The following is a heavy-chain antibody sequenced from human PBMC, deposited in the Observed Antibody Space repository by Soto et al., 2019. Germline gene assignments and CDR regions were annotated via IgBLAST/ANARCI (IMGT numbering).Heavy chain of an antibody. J-gene: IGHJ6*02. CDR1: GGTFSSYA. Sequence: SVKVSCKASGGTFSSYAISWVRQAPGQGLEWMGGIIPIFGTANYAQKFQGRVTITADKSTSTAYMELSSLRSEDTAVYYCARSGYSGYKMDAYYYYYYGMDVWGQGTTVTVSS. D-gene: IGHD5-12*01. CDR2: IIPIFGTA. V-gene: IGHV1-69*06. CDR3: ARSGYSGYKMDAYYYYYYGMDV.